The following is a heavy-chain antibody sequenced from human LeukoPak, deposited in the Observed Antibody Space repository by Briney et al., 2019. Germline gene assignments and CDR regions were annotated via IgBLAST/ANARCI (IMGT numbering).Heavy chain of an antibody. J-gene: IGHJ6*02. CDR2: IWYDGSNE. CDR3: AKDTSYGMDV. Sequence: PGGSLRLSCAASGFSFRSYAMHWVRQAPGKGLEWVTFIWYDGSNEYYADSVKGRFTTSRDNSKNTLYLQMNSLRAEETAVYYCAKDTSYGMDVWGQGTTVTVSS. CDR1: GFSFRSYA. V-gene: IGHV3-30*02.